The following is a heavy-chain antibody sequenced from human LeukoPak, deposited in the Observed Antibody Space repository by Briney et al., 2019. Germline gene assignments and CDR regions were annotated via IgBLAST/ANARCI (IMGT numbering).Heavy chain of an antibody. J-gene: IGHJ6*02. V-gene: IGHV3-48*02. D-gene: IGHD3-10*01. CDR3: ARGDYYDSGYDMDV. Sequence: PAETLSLTWAASGVTLSSSRMIWVRHAPGKGPESPPAISSSSNTIHYADSVKGRFTSSRDNAKNSLYLQMNSLRDEDTAVYYCARGDYYDSGYDMDVWGQGTTVAVSS. CDR2: ISSSSNTI. CDR1: GVTLSSSR.